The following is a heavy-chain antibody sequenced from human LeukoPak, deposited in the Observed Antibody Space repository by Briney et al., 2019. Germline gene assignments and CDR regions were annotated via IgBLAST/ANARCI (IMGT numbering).Heavy chain of an antibody. J-gene: IGHJ3*02. V-gene: IGHV1-18*01. CDR2: ISVYNGDT. D-gene: IGHD2-15*01. CDR1: ASGYTFSNHD. CDR3: ARGGISAGSGLDI. Sequence: ASVKVSCKASASGYTFSNHDISWVRQAPGQGLEWMGWISVYNGDTNYGQKFQGRVTMTAETSSSTVYMELRSLRSDDTAVYYCARGGISAGSGLDIWGLGTTVTVSS.